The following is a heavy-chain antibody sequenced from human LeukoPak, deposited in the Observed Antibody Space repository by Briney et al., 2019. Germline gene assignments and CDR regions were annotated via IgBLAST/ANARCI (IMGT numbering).Heavy chain of an antibody. J-gene: IGHJ4*02. CDR3: ARDSYYYDSSGYYRFDY. D-gene: IGHD3-22*01. V-gene: IGHV4-39*07. CDR1: DDSISSNRYF. CDR2: INYNWRT. Sequence: SETLSLTCTISDDSISSNRYFWAWIRQPPGGGLEWIASINYNWRTYYNPSLKSRLTISIDTAKRQFSLKLTSVTAADTAVYYCARDSYYYDSSGYYRFDYWGQGTLVTVSS.